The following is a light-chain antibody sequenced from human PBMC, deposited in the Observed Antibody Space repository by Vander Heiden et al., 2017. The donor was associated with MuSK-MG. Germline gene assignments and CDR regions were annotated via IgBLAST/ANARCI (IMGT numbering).Light chain of an antibody. CDR3: SSYTSSSKV. CDR1: SSDIGIYNY. CDR2: EVS. J-gene: IGLJ1*01. V-gene: IGLV2-14*01. Sequence: QSALTQPASVSGSPGQSITISCTGTSSDIGIYNYVSWYQQHPGKAPKIMIYEVSNRPSGVSNRFSGSKSGNTASLTISGLQAEDEADYYCSSYTSSSKVFGTGTKVTVL.